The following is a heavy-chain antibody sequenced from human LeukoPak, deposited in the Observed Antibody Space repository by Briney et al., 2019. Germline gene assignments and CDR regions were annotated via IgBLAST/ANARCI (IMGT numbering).Heavy chain of an antibody. CDR2: ISAYNGNT. D-gene: IGHD3-9*01. CDR1: GYTFTSYG. J-gene: IGHJ4*02. CDR3: ARGGVRYFDWLGDYFDY. V-gene: IGHV1-18*01. Sequence: ASVKVSCKASGYTFTSYGISWVRQAPGQGLEWMGWISAYNGNTNYAQKLQGRVTTTTDTSTSTAYMELRSLRSDDTAVYYCARGGVRYFDWLGDYFDYWGQGTLVTVSS.